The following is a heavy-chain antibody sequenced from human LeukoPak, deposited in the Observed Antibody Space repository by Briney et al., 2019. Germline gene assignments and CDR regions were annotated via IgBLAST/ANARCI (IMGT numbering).Heavy chain of an antibody. D-gene: IGHD3-22*01. CDR1: GGTFSSYA. V-gene: IGHV1-69*13. J-gene: IGHJ4*02. CDR3: ARDRNYYYDSSGYYDY. CDR2: IIPIFGTA. Sequence: SVKVSCKASGGTFSSYAISWVRQAPGQGLEWMGGIIPIFGTANYAQKFQGRVTITADESTSTAYMELSSLRSEDTAVYYCARDRNYYYDSSGYYDYWGQGTLVTVSS.